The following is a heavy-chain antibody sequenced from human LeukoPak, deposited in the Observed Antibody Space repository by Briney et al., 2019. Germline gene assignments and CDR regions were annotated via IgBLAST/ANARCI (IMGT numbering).Heavy chain of an antibody. J-gene: IGHJ4*02. V-gene: IGHV1-18*04. Sequence: EASVKVSCKASGYTFTSYGISWVRQAPGQGLEWMGWISAYNGNTNYAQKLQGRVTMTTDTSTSTAYMELRSLRSDDTAVYYCARDDYDILTGYYVEEGYWGQGTLVTVSS. CDR2: ISAYNGNT. CDR3: ARDDYDILTGYYVEEGY. D-gene: IGHD3-9*01. CDR1: GYTFTSYG.